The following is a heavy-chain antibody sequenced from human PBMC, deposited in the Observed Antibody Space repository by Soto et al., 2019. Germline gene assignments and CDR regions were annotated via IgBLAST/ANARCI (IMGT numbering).Heavy chain of an antibody. Sequence: ASVKVSCKAPGGTFTSYYLNWVRQAPGPGLEWMGVIDPHGGSTKYAQKFQGRITMTRDTSRSTVYMELSSLRSDDTAIYYCARSSGGNFGIIIEGSNWFDPWGQGTLVTVSS. CDR2: IDPHGGST. J-gene: IGHJ5*02. V-gene: IGHV1-46*01. CDR1: GGTFTSYY. CDR3: ARSSGGNFGIIIEGSNWFDP. D-gene: IGHD3-3*01.